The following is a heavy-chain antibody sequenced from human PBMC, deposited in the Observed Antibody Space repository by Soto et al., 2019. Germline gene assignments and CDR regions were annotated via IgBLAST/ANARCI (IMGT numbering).Heavy chain of an antibody. J-gene: IGHJ4*02. V-gene: IGHV4-39*01. Sequence: SETLSVTWTVAGGSISSSSYYCGWIRQPPGKGLEWIGSIYYSGSTYYNPSLKSRVTISVDTSKNQFSLKLSSVTAADTAVYYCARASMIVVQFNYWGQGTLVTVSS. CDR2: IYYSGST. D-gene: IGHD3-22*01. CDR3: ARASMIVVQFNY. CDR1: GGSISSSSYY.